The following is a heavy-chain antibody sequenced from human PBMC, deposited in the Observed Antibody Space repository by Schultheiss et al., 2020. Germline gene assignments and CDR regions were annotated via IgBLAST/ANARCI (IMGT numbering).Heavy chain of an antibody. D-gene: IGHD6-19*01. CDR3: AKAPSGEQWLAKSPFDY. CDR1: GFTFSSYG. Sequence: GGSLRLSCAASGFTFSSYGMHWVRQAPGKGLEWVAVISYDGSNKYYADSVKGRFTISRDNSKNTLYLQMNSLRAEDTAVYYCAKAPSGEQWLAKSPFDYWGQGTLVTVS. J-gene: IGHJ4*02. V-gene: IGHV3-30*18. CDR2: ISYDGSNK.